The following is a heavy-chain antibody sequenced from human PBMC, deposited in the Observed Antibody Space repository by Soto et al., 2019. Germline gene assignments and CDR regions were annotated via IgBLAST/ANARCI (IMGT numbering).Heavy chain of an antibody. CDR3: ARQGGTEWELPGPHAEYFQH. V-gene: IGHV4-39*01. CDR1: GGSISSSSYY. Sequence: PSESLSLSCTVSGGSISSSSYYWGWIRQPPGKGLEWIGSIYYSGSTYYNPSLKSRVTISVDTSKNQFSLKLSSVTAADTAVYYSARQGGTEWELPGPHAEYFQHWGQGTLVTVSS. D-gene: IGHD1-26*01. J-gene: IGHJ1*01. CDR2: IYYSGST.